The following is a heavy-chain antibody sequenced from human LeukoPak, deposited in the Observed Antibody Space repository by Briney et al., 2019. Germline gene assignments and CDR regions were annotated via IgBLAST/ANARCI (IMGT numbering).Heavy chain of an antibody. CDR2: VSYSGTV. V-gene: IGHV4-39*07. D-gene: IGHD3-22*01. CDR1: GVSISSDDYF. Sequence: SETLSLTCTVSGVSISSDDYFWGWIRQSPGKGLEWIASVSYSGTVYYNPSLESRVTISLDTSKNQFSLTMNSVTAADTAVYYCARRDQYYYDSSGYYLFDYWGQGTLVTVSS. J-gene: IGHJ4*02. CDR3: ARRDQYYYDSSGYYLFDY.